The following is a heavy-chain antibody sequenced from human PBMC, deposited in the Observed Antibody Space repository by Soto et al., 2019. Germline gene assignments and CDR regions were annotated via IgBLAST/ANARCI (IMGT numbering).Heavy chain of an antibody. CDR1: GYTFTSYG. Sequence: ASVKVSCKASGYTFTSYGISRVRQAPGQGLEWMGWISAYNGNTNYAQKLQGRVTMTTDTSTSTAYMELRSLRSDDTAVYYCARVGYSYGEGVDYYYGMDVWGQGTTVTVSS. CDR2: ISAYNGNT. D-gene: IGHD5-18*01. V-gene: IGHV1-18*01. J-gene: IGHJ6*02. CDR3: ARVGYSYGEGVDYYYGMDV.